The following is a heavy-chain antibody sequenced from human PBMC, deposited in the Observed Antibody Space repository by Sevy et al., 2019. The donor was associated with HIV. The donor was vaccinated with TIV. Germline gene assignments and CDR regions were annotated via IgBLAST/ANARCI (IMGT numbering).Heavy chain of an antibody. D-gene: IGHD4-4*01. CDR2: IFSGGRT. J-gene: IGHJ6*02. CDR3: ARDRVVHNDYIFVAYYYGMDV. Sequence: GGSLRLSCAVSGFAVSDNCMSWVRQSPWKGLEWVSVIFSGGRTSYADSVKGRFTVSRDNSRNTPYLQMDNLRAEDTATYYCARDRVVHNDYIFVAYYYGMDVWGQGTTVTVSS. CDR1: GFAVSDNC. V-gene: IGHV3-53*01.